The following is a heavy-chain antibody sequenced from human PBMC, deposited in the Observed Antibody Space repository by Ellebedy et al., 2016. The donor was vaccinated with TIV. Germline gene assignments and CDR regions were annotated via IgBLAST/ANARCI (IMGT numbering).Heavy chain of an antibody. V-gene: IGHV3-30*03. CDR2: ISYDGSNK. J-gene: IGHJ4*02. Sequence: GESLKISCAASGFTFSSYGMHWVRQAPGKGLEWVAVISYDGSNKYYADSVKGRFTISRDNSKNTLYLQMNSLRAEDTAVYYCATSRHYDSSGYYYFDYWGQGTLVTVSS. CDR3: ATSRHYDSSGYYYFDY. CDR1: GFTFSSYG. D-gene: IGHD3-22*01.